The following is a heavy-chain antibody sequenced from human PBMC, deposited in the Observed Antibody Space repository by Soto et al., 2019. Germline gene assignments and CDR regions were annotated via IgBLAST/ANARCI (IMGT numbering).Heavy chain of an antibody. V-gene: IGHV5-10-1*01. CDR2: IDPSDSYT. CDR1: GYSFTSYW. Sequence: GESLKISCKGSGYSFTSYWISWVRQMPGKGLEWMGRIDPSDSYTNYSPSFQGHVTISADKSISTAYLQWSSLKASDAAMYYCASDPLLRAGYSSSWGQGTLVTVSS. CDR3: ASDPLLRAGYSSS. D-gene: IGHD6-13*01. J-gene: IGHJ4*02.